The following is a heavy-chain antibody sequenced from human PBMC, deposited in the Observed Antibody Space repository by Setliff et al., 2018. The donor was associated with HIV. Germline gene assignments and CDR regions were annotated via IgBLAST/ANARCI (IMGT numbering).Heavy chain of an antibody. V-gene: IGHV4-4*02. CDR1: GGSISSSNW. J-gene: IGHJ4*01. Sequence: PSETLSLTCAVSGGSISSSNWWSWVRQPPGKGLEWIGEIYHSGSTDHNPSLKRRVSISLDTSKNQFSLRLNSATAADTAVYYCARVQYHYVNNGDSYYFTHWGHGTLVTVSS. D-gene: IGHD3-10*02. CDR3: ARVQYHYVNNGDSYYFTH. CDR2: IYHSGST.